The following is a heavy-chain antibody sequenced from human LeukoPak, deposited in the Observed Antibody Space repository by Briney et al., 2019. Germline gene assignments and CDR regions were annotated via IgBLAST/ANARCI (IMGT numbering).Heavy chain of an antibody. J-gene: IGHJ4*02. CDR2: FDPEDGET. Sequence: ASVKVSCKVSGYTLTELSMHWVRQAPGKGLEWMGGFDPEDGETIYAQKFQGRVTMTEDTSTDTAYMELSGLRSEDTAVYYCATDLGYYDSRRDYWGQGTLVTVSS. CDR3: ATDLGYYDSRRDY. D-gene: IGHD3-22*01. CDR1: GYTLTELS. V-gene: IGHV1-24*01.